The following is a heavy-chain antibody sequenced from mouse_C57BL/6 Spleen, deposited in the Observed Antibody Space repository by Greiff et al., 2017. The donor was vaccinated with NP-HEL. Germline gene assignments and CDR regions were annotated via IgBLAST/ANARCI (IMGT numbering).Heavy chain of an antibody. Sequence: EVHLVESGGGLVKPGGSLKLSCAASGFTFSDYGMHWVRQAPEQGLEWVAYISSGSSTIYYADNVKGRFTISRDNAKNTLFLQMTSLRSEDTAMYYCARGEFDYWGQGTTLTVSS. CDR3: ARGEFDY. CDR1: GFTFSDYG. CDR2: ISSGSSTI. V-gene: IGHV5-17*01. J-gene: IGHJ2*01.